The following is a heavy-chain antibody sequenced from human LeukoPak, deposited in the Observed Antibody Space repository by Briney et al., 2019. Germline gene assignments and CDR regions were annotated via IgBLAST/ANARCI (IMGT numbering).Heavy chain of an antibody. D-gene: IGHD2/OR15-2a*01. CDR2: IYTSGST. Sequence: PSETLSLTCTVSGGSVSSWYWSWIRQPAGKGLEWIGRIYTSGSTNYNPSLKSRVTMSVDTSKNQFSLKLSSVTAADTAVYYCARVWREYDHPRRKYYYYMDVWGKGTTVTVSS. J-gene: IGHJ6*03. V-gene: IGHV4-4*07. CDR3: ARVWREYDHPRRKYYYYMDV. CDR1: GGSVSSWY.